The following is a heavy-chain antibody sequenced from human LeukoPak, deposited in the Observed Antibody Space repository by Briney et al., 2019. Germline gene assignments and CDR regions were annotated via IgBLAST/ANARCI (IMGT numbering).Heavy chain of an antibody. Sequence: PGGSLRLSCAASGFTFSSYWMSWVRQAPGKGLEWVANIKQDGSEKYYVDSVKGRFTISRDNAKNSLYLQMNSLRAEDMALYYCAKARRDGYNSWGIFDYWGQGTLVTVSS. J-gene: IGHJ4*02. CDR3: AKARRDGYNSWGIFDY. CDR1: GFTFSSYW. V-gene: IGHV3-7*03. D-gene: IGHD5-24*01. CDR2: IKQDGSEK.